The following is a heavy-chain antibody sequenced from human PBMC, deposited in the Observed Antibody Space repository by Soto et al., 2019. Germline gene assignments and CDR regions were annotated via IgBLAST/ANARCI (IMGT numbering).Heavy chain of an antibody. CDR1: GYTLTELS. V-gene: IGHV1-24*01. CDR2: FDPEDGET. Sequence: GASVKVSCKVSGYTLTELSMHWVRQAPGKGLEWMGGFDPEDGETIYAQKFQGRVTMTEDTSTDTAYMELSSLRSEDTAVYYCATVDPGYCSSTSCYNPYYYYYGMDVWGRGTTVTVSS. D-gene: IGHD2-2*02. CDR3: ATVDPGYCSSTSCYNPYYYYYGMDV. J-gene: IGHJ6*02.